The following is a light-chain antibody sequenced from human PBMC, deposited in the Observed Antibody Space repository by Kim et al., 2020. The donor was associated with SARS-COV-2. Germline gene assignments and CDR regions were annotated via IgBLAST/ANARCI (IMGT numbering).Light chain of an antibody. CDR2: GAP. J-gene: IGKJ2*01. V-gene: IGKV1-27*01. CDR1: RGISNY. Sequence: VRELGTTPGRAGRGISNYLAWYQVKPGKVPKLLIYGAPPLQPGVPSRFSGTGSETHFPLTINTLQPEDVATYYCQKYDSGPYTFGQGTKLEI. CDR3: QKYDSGPYT.